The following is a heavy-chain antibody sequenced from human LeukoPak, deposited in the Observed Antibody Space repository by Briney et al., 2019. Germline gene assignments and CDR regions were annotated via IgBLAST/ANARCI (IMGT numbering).Heavy chain of an antibody. J-gene: IGHJ3*02. CDR1: GYSISSGYY. V-gene: IGHV4-38-2*02. Sequence: SESLSLACTVSGYSISSGYYWAWIRQPPGKGLEWIWSIHHSASTYYNPSLKSRVTISVVTSKNQFSLKLGSVTAADTAVYYCARVDDTSGYLGAFDIWGQGTMVTVSS. CDR2: IHHSAST. CDR3: ARVDDTSGYLGAFDI. D-gene: IGHD3-22*01.